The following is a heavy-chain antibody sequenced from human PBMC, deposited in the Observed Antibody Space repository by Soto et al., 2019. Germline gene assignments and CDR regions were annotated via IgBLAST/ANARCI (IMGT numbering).Heavy chain of an antibody. V-gene: IGHV3-23*01. J-gene: IGHJ4*02. Sequence: GGSLRLSCAASGFTFTNYAMTWVRQAPGKGLEWVSTISGGGSITYYADSLKGRFTISRDNSKNTLYLQINSLRAEDTAVYYCAKTILGGYSSSWYYYYYWGQGTLVTVSS. CDR2: ISGGGSIT. D-gene: IGHD6-13*01. CDR3: AKTILGGYSSSWYYYYY. CDR1: GFTFTNYA.